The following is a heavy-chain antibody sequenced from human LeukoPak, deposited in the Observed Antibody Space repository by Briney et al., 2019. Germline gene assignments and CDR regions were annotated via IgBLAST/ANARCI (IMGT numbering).Heavy chain of an antibody. CDR3: ANYGDYAFDY. CDR1: GGSFSGYY. CDR2: INHSGST. Sequence: SETLSLTCAVYGGSFSGYYWSWIRQPPGKGLEWIGEINHSGSTNYNPSLKSRVTISVDTSKNQFSLKLSSVTAADTAVYYCANYGDYAFDYWGQGTLVTVSS. J-gene: IGHJ4*02. V-gene: IGHV4-34*01. D-gene: IGHD4-17*01.